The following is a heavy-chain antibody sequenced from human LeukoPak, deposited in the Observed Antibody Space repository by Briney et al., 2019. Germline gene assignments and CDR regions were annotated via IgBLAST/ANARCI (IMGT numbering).Heavy chain of an antibody. D-gene: IGHD1-26*01. CDR2: ISSSSSYT. Sequence: GGSLRLSCAASGFTFSDYYMSWIRQAPGKGLEGVSYISSSSSYTNYADSVKGRFTISRDNAKNSLYLQMNSLRAEDTAVYYCARDWSDPVGVHEWFDPWGQGTLVTVSS. CDR1: GFTFSDYY. V-gene: IGHV3-11*06. CDR3: ARDWSDPVGVHEWFDP. J-gene: IGHJ5*02.